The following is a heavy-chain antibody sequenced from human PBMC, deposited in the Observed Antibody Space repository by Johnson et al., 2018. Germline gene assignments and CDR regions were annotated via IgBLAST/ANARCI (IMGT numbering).Heavy chain of an antibody. CDR3: RRWAGNTDI. D-gene: IGHD2/OR15-2a*01. V-gene: IGHV3-48*02. Sequence: VQLVESGGGVVQHGRSLRLSCAASGIIINIYDIHWIRQAAGKGLEWLSYISKSGDAIYYADSRKGRFTVSTDTAKNSVILQLNSLRDEDTAVYYCRRWAGNTDIWGQGTMVTVSS. CDR1: GIIINIYD. CDR2: ISKSGDAI. J-gene: IGHJ3*02.